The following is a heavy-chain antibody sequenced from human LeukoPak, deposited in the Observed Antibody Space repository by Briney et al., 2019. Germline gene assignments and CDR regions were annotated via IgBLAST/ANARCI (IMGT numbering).Heavy chain of an antibody. CDR3: ARFYDSSGYYYVGDY. CDR2: INPNSGGT. D-gene: IGHD3-22*01. Sequence: ASVKVSCKASGYTFTGYYMHWVRQAPGQGLEWMGWINPNSGGTNYAQKFQGRVTMTRDTSISTAYTELSRLRSDDTAVYYCARFYDSSGYYYVGDYWGQGTLVTVSS. J-gene: IGHJ4*02. V-gene: IGHV1-2*02. CDR1: GYTFTGYY.